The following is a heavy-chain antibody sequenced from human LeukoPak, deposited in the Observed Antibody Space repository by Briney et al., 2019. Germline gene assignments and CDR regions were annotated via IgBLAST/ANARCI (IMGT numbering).Heavy chain of an antibody. CDR1: GFTFSNYG. J-gene: IGHJ4*02. CDR2: ISYDGSNK. V-gene: IGHV3-33*05. CDR3: ARGTYYYDSSGYEKADY. D-gene: IGHD3-22*01. Sequence: PGGSLRLSCAASGFTFSNYGIHWVRQAPGKGLEWVAVISYDGSNKYYADSVKGRFTISRDNSKNTLYLQMNSLRAEDTAVYYCARGTYYYDSSGYEKADYWGQGTLVTVSS.